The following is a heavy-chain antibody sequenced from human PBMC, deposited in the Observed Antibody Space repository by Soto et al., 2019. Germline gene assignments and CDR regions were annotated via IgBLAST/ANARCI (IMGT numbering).Heavy chain of an antibody. CDR3: ARDPKTSGGQHGAFNYFDS. V-gene: IGHV3-30-3*01. CDR2: ISYDGTNK. CDR1: GFSFSISP. D-gene: IGHD2-15*01. Sequence: QVQLVESGGGVVQPGRSLRLSCAASGFSFSISPMHWVRQAPGKGPEWVALISYDGTNKFYADSVKGRFTISRDNSKSTLYLQVDSLRPEAAAVYYCARDPKTSGGQHGAFNYFDSWGQGTLVTVSS. J-gene: IGHJ4*02.